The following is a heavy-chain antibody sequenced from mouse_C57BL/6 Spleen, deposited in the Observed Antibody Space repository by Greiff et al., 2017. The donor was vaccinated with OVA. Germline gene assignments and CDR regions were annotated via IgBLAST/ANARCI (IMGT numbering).Heavy chain of an antibody. CDR1: GYTFTSYW. D-gene: IGHD1-1*01. Sequence: QVQLQQSGAELVKPGASVKLSCKASGYTFTSYWMQWVKQRPGQGLEWIGEIDPSDSYTNYNQKFKGKATLTVDTSSSTAYMQLSSLTSEDSAVYYCARPHYYGSSPYFDYWGQGTTLTVSS. J-gene: IGHJ2*01. V-gene: IGHV1-50*01. CDR2: IDPSDSYT. CDR3: ARPHYYGSSPYFDY.